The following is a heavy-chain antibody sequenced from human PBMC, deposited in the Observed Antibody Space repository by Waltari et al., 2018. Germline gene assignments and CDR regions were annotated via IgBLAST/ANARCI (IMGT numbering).Heavy chain of an antibody. Sequence: QVQLVQSGAEVKQPGASVKVSCKASGYTFTGHNMHWVRQAPGQGLEWMGRINPDSGATTYAQKFQGRVTMTRDTSISTAYMELSSLTSDDTAVYYCTRSWIQLWTPDFDYWGQGTLVTVSS. CDR3: TRSWIQLWTPDFDY. D-gene: IGHD5-18*01. V-gene: IGHV1-2*06. CDR1: GYTFTGHN. CDR2: INPDSGAT. J-gene: IGHJ4*02.